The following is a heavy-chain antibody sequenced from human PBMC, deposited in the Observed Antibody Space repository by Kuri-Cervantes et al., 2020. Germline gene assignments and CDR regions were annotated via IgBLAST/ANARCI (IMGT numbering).Heavy chain of an antibody. CDR1: SYSITSGYY. V-gene: IGHV4-38-2*02. CDR3: ASSAYYDFWSGYYTRDAFDI. D-gene: IGHD3-3*01. CDR2: IYHNGRT. Sequence: SETLSLTCTVSSYSITSGYYWGWIRQSPGKGPEWIGSIYHNGRTYYNPSLRSRVTVSVDTSKNQFSLKLSSVTAADTAVYYCASSAYYDFWSGYYTRDAFDIWGQGTMVTVSS. J-gene: IGHJ3*02.